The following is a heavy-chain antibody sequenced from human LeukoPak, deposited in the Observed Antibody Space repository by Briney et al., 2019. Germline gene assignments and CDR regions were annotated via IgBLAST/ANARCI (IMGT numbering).Heavy chain of an antibody. J-gene: IGHJ4*02. CDR2: ISSSGSTI. V-gene: IGHV3-11*01. CDR3: ARDRYDFWSGYLGYYFDY. Sequence: GSLRLSCAASGFTFSDYYMSWIRQAPGKGLEWVSYISSSGSTIYYADSVKGRFTISRDNAKNSLYLQMNSLRAEDTAVYYCARDRYDFWSGYLGYYFDYWGQGTLVTVSS. D-gene: IGHD3-3*01. CDR1: GFTFSDYY.